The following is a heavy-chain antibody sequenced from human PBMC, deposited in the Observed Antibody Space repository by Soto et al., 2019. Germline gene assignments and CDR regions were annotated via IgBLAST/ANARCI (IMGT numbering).Heavy chain of an antibody. V-gene: IGHV4-39*01. CDR2: IFYSGST. CDR3: ARITETPYYYYGRDV. Sequence: SETLSLTCTVSDGSISSSSYYWGWIRQPPGKGLEWIGSIFYSGSTYYKQSLKSRITISVDTSKTQFSLKLSSVPAATTALYYCARITETPYYYYGRDVWGQGTTVTVPS. D-gene: IGHD1-20*01. CDR1: DGSISSSSYY. J-gene: IGHJ6*02.